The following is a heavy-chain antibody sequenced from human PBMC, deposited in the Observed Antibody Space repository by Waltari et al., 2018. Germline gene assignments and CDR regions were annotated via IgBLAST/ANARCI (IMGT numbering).Heavy chain of an antibody. D-gene: IGHD5-18*01. CDR2: INGDGYGI. CDR1: GLTCSDSC. CDR3: ARKGGRGYTYAPFYFDY. V-gene: IGHV3-74*03. J-gene: IGHJ4*02. Sequence: EFQLVEAVGDLVPAWGSLSLSCTASGLTCSDSCVPWVRQVPGKGLEWVSRINGDGYGIAYSDSVQGRFSISRDNTKNTLYLQLNSLRAEDTAVYYCARKGGRGYTYAPFYFDYWGRGTLVTVSS.